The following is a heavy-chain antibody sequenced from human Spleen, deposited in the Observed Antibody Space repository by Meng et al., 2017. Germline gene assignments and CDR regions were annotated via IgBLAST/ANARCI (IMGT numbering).Heavy chain of an antibody. CDR1: GFTFSSYS. V-gene: IGHV3-21*01. J-gene: IGHJ5*02. CDR3: ARDSIAAAWGSWFDP. D-gene: IGHD6-13*01. Sequence: EGVLVESVGGLVKPWGSLILSCAASGFTFSSYSRNWFRQAPGKGLEWVSSISSSSSYIYYADSVKGRFTISRDNAKNSLYLQMNSLRAEDTAVYYCARDSIAAAWGSWFDPWGQGTLVTVSS. CDR2: ISSSSSYI.